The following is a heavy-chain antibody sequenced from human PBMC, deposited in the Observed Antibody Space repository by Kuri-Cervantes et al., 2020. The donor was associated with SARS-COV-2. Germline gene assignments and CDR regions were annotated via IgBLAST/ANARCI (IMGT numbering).Heavy chain of an antibody. CDR1: GFSFGGYA. CDR3: AKSTRGYSSHLLDS. CDR2: ISGSGATT. D-gene: IGHD2-21*01. Sequence: GGSLRLSCAASGFSFGGYAMSWVRQAPGKGLDWVSAISGSGATTYYADSVRGRFTISRDNSKDSLYLQMNSLRAEDTAVYYCAKSTRGYSSHLLDSWGLGALVTASS. V-gene: IGHV3-23*01. J-gene: IGHJ4*02.